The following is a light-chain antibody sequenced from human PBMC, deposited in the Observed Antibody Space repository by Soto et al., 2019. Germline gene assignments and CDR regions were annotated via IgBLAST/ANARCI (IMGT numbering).Light chain of an antibody. V-gene: IGKV1-12*01. CDR2: DAS. J-gene: IGKJ5*01. CDR1: QDIRNY. Sequence: DIKMTQSPPSLSASVGDRVTITCQASQDIRNYLNWYQHKPGKAPKVLVYDASNLQSGVPSRFSGSGSGTDFTLTINGLQPEDFATYYCQQAASFPITFGQGTRLEIK. CDR3: QQAASFPIT.